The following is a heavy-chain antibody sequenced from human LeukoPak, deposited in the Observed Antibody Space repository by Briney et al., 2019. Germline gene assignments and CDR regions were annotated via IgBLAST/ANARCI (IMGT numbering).Heavy chain of an antibody. CDR1: GFTFSSYG. CDR3: ARDIAAAGSRYYYYGMDV. Sequence: GRSLGLSCAASGFTFSSYGMHWVRQAPGKGLEWVAVIWYDGSNKYYADSVKGRFTISRDNSKNTLYLQMNSLRAEDTAVYYCARDIAAAGSRYYYYGMDVWGQGTTVTVSS. V-gene: IGHV3-33*01. D-gene: IGHD6-13*01. CDR2: IWYDGSNK. J-gene: IGHJ6*02.